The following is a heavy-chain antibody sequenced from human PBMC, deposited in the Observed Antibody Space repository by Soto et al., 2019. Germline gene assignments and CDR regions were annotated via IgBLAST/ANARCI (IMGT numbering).Heavy chain of an antibody. CDR3: ATGYCSGGSCTTGPYYYYYYYTDV. CDR1: GGSFSGYY. Sequence: PSETLSLTCAVYGGSFSGYYWSWIRQPPGKGLEWIGEINHSGSTNYNPSLKSRVTISVDTSKNQFSLKLSSVTAADTAVYYCATGYCSGGSCTTGPYYYYYYYTDVWGKGTTVTVSS. V-gene: IGHV4-34*01. D-gene: IGHD2-15*01. J-gene: IGHJ6*03. CDR2: INHSGST.